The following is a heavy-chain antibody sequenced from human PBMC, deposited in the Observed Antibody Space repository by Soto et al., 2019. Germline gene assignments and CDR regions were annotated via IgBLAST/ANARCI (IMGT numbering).Heavy chain of an antibody. CDR2: IFSNDEK. CDR3: AWIHRGYSYGFFSYYYGMDV. J-gene: IGHJ6*02. CDR1: GFSLSNARMG. D-gene: IGHD5-18*01. V-gene: IGHV2-26*01. Sequence: HVTLKESVPVLVKPTETLTLTCTVSGFSLSNARMGVSWIRQPPGKALEWLAHIFSNDEKSSSTYLKSRLTISKETSKIQVVLTMTNMDPVDTATYYCAWIHRGYSYGFFSYYYGMDVWGQGTPVTVSS.